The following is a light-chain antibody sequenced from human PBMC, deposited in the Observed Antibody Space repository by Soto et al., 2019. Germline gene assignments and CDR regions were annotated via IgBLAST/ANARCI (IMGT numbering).Light chain of an antibody. CDR2: GAS. V-gene: IGKV3-15*01. J-gene: IGKJ5*01. CDR3: QQYNKWPLIT. Sequence: ETLMTQSPATLSVSPGERATLSCRASQCVSDYLAWYQQRPGQAPRLLIFGASTRATGFPARFSGSGSGTEFTLTISSLQSEDFALYYCQQYNKWPLITFGQGTRLEIK. CDR1: QCVSDY.